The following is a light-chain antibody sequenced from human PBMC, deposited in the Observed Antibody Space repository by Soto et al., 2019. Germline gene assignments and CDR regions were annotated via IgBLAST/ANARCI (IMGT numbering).Light chain of an antibody. V-gene: IGKV3-20*01. J-gene: IGKJ1*01. Sequence: EIVLTQSPGTLSLSPGERATLSCRASQSVSSNHLAWYQQRPGQAPRLLIYGAFIRATGIPDRFSGSGSATDFTLTISRLAPEDFAVYYCQQYGGSATFGQGTKV. CDR1: QSVSSNH. CDR2: GAF. CDR3: QQYGGSAT.